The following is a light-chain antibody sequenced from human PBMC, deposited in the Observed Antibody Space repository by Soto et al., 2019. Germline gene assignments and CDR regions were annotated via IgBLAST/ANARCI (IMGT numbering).Light chain of an antibody. CDR2: DAS. CDR1: QRVRSNY. V-gene: IGKV3-20*01. Sequence: EIVLKQSPDTLPLSPGERATLSCRASQRVRSNYLAWYQQKPGQAPRFLIYDASSRATGIPDRFSGSGSGTDFTLTISRLEPEDFAVYYCQQYGSTPLTFGGGTKVDIK. J-gene: IGKJ4*01. CDR3: QQYGSTPLT.